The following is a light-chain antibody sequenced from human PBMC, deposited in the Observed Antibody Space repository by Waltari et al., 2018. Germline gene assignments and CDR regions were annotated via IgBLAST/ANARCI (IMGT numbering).Light chain of an antibody. J-gene: IGLJ2*01. Sequence: QSVLTQPPSASGTPGPRVTISCSGSSSNIGSNTVNRYQQFPGTAPKPLIYRNDQWPSGAPDRFSGSKSDTSAYLAIIGLQPEDEADYFCAAWDDSLNGPVFGGGTKVSVL. CDR2: RND. CDR1: SSNIGSNT. V-gene: IGLV1-44*01. CDR3: AAWDDSLNGPV.